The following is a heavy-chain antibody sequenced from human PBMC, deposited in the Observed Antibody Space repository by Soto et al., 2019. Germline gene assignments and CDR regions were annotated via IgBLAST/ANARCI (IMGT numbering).Heavy chain of an antibody. Sequence: EVQLVQSGAEVKKSGESLRISCKVSGYSFASQWISWVRQVPGKGQEWMGRIDLSESYTTYNPSFQGHVTFSPDKSITTAYLQWRSLEASDTAIYYCATQGLTTYYFGYWGQGTLVTVSS. CDR2: IDLSESYT. CDR1: GYSFASQW. V-gene: IGHV5-10-1*03. J-gene: IGHJ4*02. CDR3: ATQGLTTYYFGY. D-gene: IGHD3-16*01.